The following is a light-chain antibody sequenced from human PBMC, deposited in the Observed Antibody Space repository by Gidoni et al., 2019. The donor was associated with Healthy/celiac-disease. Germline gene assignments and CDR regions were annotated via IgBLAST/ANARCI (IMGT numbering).Light chain of an antibody. Sequence: EIVLTQSPATLSLSPGERATLSCRASQSVSSYLAWYQQKPGQAPRLLIYDASNRATGIPARFSGSGSGTDFTLTISSLEPEDFAVYYCRQRSNWPRVFXXXTRLEIK. CDR3: RQRSNWPRV. CDR1: QSVSSY. CDR2: DAS. J-gene: IGKJ5*01. V-gene: IGKV3-11*01.